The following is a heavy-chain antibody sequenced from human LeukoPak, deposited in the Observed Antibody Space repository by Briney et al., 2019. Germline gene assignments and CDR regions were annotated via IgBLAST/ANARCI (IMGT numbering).Heavy chain of an antibody. Sequence: PSETLSLTCTVSGDSIGSYYWSWIRQPPGKGLEWIGYIYYSGSTNYNPSLKSRVTISVDTSKNQYSLKLSSVTAADTAVYYCARGKDYYGDHIGFDYWGQGTLVTVSS. CDR1: GDSIGSYY. V-gene: IGHV4-59*01. CDR3: ARGKDYYGDHIGFDY. D-gene: IGHD4-17*01. J-gene: IGHJ4*02. CDR2: IYYSGST.